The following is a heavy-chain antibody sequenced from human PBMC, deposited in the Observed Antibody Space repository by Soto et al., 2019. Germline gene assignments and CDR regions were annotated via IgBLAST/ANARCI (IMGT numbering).Heavy chain of an antibody. D-gene: IGHD4-4*01. V-gene: IGHV3-9*01. CDR1: GFTFDYYA. CDR2: ISWNSGSI. Sequence: GGSLRLSCAASGFTFDYYAMHWVRQSPGKGLEWVSGISWNSGSIGYADSVKGRFTISRDNAKNSLYLQMNSLRAEDTALYYCAKVIVTKSYYYYGMDVWGQGTTVTVSS. CDR3: AKVIVTKSYYYYGMDV. J-gene: IGHJ6*02.